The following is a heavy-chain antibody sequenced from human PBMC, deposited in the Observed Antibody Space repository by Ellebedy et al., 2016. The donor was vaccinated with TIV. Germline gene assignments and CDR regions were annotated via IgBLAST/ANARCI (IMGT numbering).Heavy chain of an antibody. J-gene: IGHJ4*02. Sequence: GESLKIPCAASGFTFRSYDMHWVRQATGKGLEWVSAIGTAGDTHYPGSVKGRFTISRENAKNSLYLQMNSLRAEDTAVYYCARVRFGDTAVDYWGQGTLVTVSS. CDR2: IGTAGDT. CDR1: GFTFRSYD. D-gene: IGHD5-18*01. CDR3: ARVRFGDTAVDY. V-gene: IGHV3-13*01.